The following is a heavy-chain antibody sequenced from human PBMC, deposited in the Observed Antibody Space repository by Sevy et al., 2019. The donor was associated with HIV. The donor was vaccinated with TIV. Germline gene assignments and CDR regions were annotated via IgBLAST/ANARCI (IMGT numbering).Heavy chain of an antibody. D-gene: IGHD3-16*01. J-gene: IGHJ4*02. Sequence: SETLSLTCTVSGGSISSGIYYWTWIRQPAGKGLEWIGRIYTSGGTSGTTDYNPSLKIRVTMSVDTSKNQFSLKMTSVTAADTAVYFCAREDPLGNIDSWGQGTRVTVS. CDR2: IYTSGGT. CDR3: AREDPLGNIDS. V-gene: IGHV4-61*02. CDR1: GGSISSGIYY.